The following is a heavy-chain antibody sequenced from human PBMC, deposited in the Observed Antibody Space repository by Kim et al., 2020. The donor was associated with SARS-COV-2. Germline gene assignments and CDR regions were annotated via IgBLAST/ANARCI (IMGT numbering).Heavy chain of an antibody. J-gene: IGHJ4*02. V-gene: IGHV3-23*01. Sequence: GGSLRLSCAASGFTFSNYAMSWVRQAPGKGLEYVSAISGSGGTTYYADSVKGRFTISRDNSKNMLYLQMNRLRAEDTAVYYCANDGSSFSYWGQGTLVTVSS. CDR2: ISGSGGTT. CDR3: ANDGSSFSY. D-gene: IGHD3-10*01. CDR1: GFTFSNYA.